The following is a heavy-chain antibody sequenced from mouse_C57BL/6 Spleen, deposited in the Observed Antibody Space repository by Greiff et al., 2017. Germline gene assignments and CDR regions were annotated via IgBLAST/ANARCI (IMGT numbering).Heavy chain of an antibody. Sequence: EVQLQESGPELVKPGASVKISCKASGYSFTGYYMNWVKQSPGQSLEWIGEINPSTGGTTYNQKFKAKATLTVDKSSSTAYMQLKGLTSEDSAVYDCAREGRLTGTFFDYWGQGTTLTVSS. CDR3: AREGRLTGTFFDY. V-gene: IGHV1-42*01. J-gene: IGHJ2*01. D-gene: IGHD4-1*01. CDR1: GYSFTGYY. CDR2: INPSTGGT.